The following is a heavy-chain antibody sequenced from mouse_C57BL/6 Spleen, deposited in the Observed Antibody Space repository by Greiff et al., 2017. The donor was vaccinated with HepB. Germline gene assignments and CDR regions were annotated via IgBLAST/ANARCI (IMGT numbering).Heavy chain of an antibody. D-gene: IGHD2-2*01. J-gene: IGHJ3*01. CDR3: ARPDGYGFAY. CDR2: ISSGSSTI. Sequence: DVKLVESGGGLVKPGGSLKLSCAASGFTFSDYGMHWVRQAPEKGLEWVAYISSGSSTIYYADTVKGRFTISRDNAKNTLFLQMTSLRSEDTAMYYCARPDGYGFAYWGQGTLVTVSA. CDR1: GFTFSDYG. V-gene: IGHV5-17*01.